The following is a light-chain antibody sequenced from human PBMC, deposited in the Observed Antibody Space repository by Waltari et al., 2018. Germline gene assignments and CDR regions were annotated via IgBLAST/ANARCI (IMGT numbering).Light chain of an antibody. CDR2: GNT. J-gene: IGLJ3*02. CDR1: SSNVGAGYD. V-gene: IGLV1-40*01. CDR3: QSFDSSLSASV. Sequence: QSVLTQPPSMSGAPGQKVTIPCTGGSSNVGAGYDAHMYQQFPGTAPKLLIFGNTNRASGVPGRFSGSRSGTSASLAIAGLQSEDEAVYYCQSFDSSLSASVFGGGTKLTVL.